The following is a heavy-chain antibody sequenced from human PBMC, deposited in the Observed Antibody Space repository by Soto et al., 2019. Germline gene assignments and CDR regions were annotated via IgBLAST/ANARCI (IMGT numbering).Heavy chain of an antibody. CDR2: ISYDGSNK. Sequence: QVQLVESGGGVVQPGRSLRLSCAASGFTFSSYAMHWVRQAPGKGLEWVAVISYDGSNKYYADSVKGRFTISRDNSKNTLYLQMNSLRAEDTAVYYCARRASLGYCTNPWGQGTLVTVSS. CDR1: GFTFSSYA. D-gene: IGHD2-8*01. V-gene: IGHV3-30-3*01. CDR3: ARRASLGYCTNP. J-gene: IGHJ5*02.